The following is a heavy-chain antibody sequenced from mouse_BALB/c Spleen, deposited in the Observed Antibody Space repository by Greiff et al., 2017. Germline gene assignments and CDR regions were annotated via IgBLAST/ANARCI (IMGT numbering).Heavy chain of an antibody. D-gene: IGHD2-4*01. CDR1: GYSITSDYA. Sequence: EVKLMESGPGLVKPSQSLSLTCTVTGYSITSDYAWNWIRQLPGNKLEWMGYISYSGSTSYNPSLKSRISITRDTSKNQFFLQLNSVTTEDTATYYCAREITTGAWFAYWGQGTLVTVSA. CDR3: AREITTGAWFAY. CDR2: ISYSGST. J-gene: IGHJ3*01. V-gene: IGHV3-2*02.